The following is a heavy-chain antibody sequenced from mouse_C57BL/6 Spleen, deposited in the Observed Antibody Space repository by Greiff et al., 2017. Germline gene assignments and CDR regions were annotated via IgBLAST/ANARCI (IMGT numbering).Heavy chain of an antibody. CDR2: ISSGSSTI. Sequence: EVKLVGSGGGLVKPGGSLKLSCAASGFTFSDYGMHWVRQAPEKGLEWVVYISSGSSTIYYADTVKGRFTISRDNAKNTLFLQMTSLRSEDTAMYYCARSGSSYYFDYWGQGTTLTVSS. J-gene: IGHJ2*01. D-gene: IGHD1-1*01. CDR1: GFTFSDYG. V-gene: IGHV5-17*01. CDR3: ARSGSSYYFDY.